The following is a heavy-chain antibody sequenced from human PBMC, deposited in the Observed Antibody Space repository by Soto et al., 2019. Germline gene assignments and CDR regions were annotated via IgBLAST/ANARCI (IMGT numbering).Heavy chain of an antibody. Sequence: GGSLRLSCAASGFTFSNAWMSWVRQAPGKGLEWVGRIKSKTDGGTTDYAAPVKGRFTISRDDSKNTLYLQMNSLKTEDTAVYYCTTESKPDTIFGVVITMTNAFDIWGQGTRVTVSS. CDR1: GFTFSNAW. D-gene: IGHD3-3*01. V-gene: IGHV3-15*01. J-gene: IGHJ3*02. CDR2: IKSKTDGGTT. CDR3: TTESKPDTIFGVVITMTNAFDI.